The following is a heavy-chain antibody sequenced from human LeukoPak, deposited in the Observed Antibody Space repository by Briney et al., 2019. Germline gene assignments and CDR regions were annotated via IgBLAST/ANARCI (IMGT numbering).Heavy chain of an antibody. CDR3: ARAPEYYYDSSGIGNAFDI. J-gene: IGHJ3*02. D-gene: IGHD3-22*01. Sequence: GRSLRLSCAASGFTFSSYAMHWVRQAPGKGLEWVAVISYDGSNKYYADSVKGRFTISRDNAKNSLYLQMNSLRAEDTAVYYCARAPEYYYDSSGIGNAFDIWGQGTMVTVSS. CDR2: ISYDGSNK. CDR1: GFTFSSYA. V-gene: IGHV3-30*04.